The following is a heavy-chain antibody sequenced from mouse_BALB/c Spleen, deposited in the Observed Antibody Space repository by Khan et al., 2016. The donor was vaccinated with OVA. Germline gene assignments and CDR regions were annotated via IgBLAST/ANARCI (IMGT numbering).Heavy chain of an antibody. CDR1: GFSITSDYA. Sequence: EVQLQESGPGLVKPSQSLSLTCTVTGFSITSDYAWNWIRQFPGDLLDWMGYITYSGSTSYHPPLKSRISITRDTSTNQFFLQLNSVTTEDTATDDGVGGRSYWGQGTLVTVSA. CDR2: ITYSGST. CDR3: VGGRSY. V-gene: IGHV3-2*02. J-gene: IGHJ3*01.